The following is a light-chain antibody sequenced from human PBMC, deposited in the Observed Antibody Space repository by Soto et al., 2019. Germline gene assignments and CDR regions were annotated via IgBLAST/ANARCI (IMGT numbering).Light chain of an antibody. J-gene: IGLJ1*01. CDR2: EVS. CDR1: SSDVGAYNY. CDR3: CSFKSITPYV. V-gene: IGLV2-14*01. Sequence: QSVLTQPASVSGSPGQSITISCTGTSSDVGAYNYVSWYQQQPGKAPKLMISEVSNRPSGVSNRFSGSKSGNTASLIISGLQAEDEADYYCCSFKSITPYVFGTGTKVTVL.